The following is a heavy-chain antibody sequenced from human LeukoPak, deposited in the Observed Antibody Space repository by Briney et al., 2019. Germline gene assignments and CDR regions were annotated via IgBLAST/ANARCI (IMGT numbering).Heavy chain of an antibody. J-gene: IGHJ6*02. CDR2: ISGSGGST. CDR1: GFSFRSYA. Sequence: GGSLRLSCAASGFSFRSYAMSWVRQAPGKGLEWVSAISGSGGSTYYADSVKGRFTISRDNSKNTLYLQMNSLRAEDPAVYYCAKDRSLSYYYYYGMDVWGQGTTVTVSS. V-gene: IGHV3-23*01. CDR3: AKDRSLSYYYYYGMDV. D-gene: IGHD2-15*01.